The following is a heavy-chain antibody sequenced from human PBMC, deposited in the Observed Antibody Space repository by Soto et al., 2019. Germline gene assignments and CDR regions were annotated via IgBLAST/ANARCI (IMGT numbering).Heavy chain of an antibody. CDR3: ARPRSYSSSSGEYGMDV. Sequence: PSETLSLTCTVSGGSISSSSYYWGWIRQPPGKGLEWIGSIYYSGSTYYNPSLKSRVTISVDTSKNQFSLKLSSVTAADTAVYYCARPRSYSSSSGEYGMDVWGQGXTVTVSS. D-gene: IGHD6-6*01. V-gene: IGHV4-39*01. CDR2: IYYSGST. J-gene: IGHJ6*02. CDR1: GGSISSSSYY.